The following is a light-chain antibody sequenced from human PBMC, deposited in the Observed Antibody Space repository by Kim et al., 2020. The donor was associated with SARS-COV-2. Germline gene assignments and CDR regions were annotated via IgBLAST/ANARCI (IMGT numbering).Light chain of an antibody. V-gene: IGKV1-33*01. CDR3: QQSDRLPLT. Sequence: EGDRCTITCQASQDIKKYLNWFQQKPGKAPKLLIYDASNLESGVPSRFSGSGSGTHFTLTISSLQPVDVATNYCQQSDRLPLTFGPGTKVDIK. CDR2: DAS. J-gene: IGKJ3*01. CDR1: QDIKKY.